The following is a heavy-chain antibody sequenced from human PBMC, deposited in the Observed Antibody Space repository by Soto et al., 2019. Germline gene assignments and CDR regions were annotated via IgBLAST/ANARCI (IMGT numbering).Heavy chain of an antibody. CDR3: ARVKWFGTTEYFQH. V-gene: IGHV4-31*03. CDR2: IYYSGST. J-gene: IGHJ1*01. CDR1: GGSISSGGYY. D-gene: IGHD3-10*01. Sequence: SETLSLTCTVSGGSISSGGYYWSWIRQHPGKGLEWIGYIYYSGSTYYNPSLKSRVTISVDTSKNQFSLKLSSVTAADTAVYYCARVKWFGTTEYFQHWGQGTLVTVSS.